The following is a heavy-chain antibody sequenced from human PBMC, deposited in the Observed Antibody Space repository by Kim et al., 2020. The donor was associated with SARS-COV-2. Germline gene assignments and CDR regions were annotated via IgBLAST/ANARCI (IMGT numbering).Heavy chain of an antibody. J-gene: IGHJ6*02. CDR3: TRDRAVYYCGIDV. CDR1: GFAFSTYG. V-gene: IGHV3-33*01. CDR2: ICTGGSTK. Sequence: GGSLRLSCAASGFAFSTYGMHWVRQAPGKGLEWVAVICTGGSTKYYADSVKGRFTISRDNSKNTLYLQMNSLRVEDTAVYYCTRDRAVYYCGIDVWGQGT.